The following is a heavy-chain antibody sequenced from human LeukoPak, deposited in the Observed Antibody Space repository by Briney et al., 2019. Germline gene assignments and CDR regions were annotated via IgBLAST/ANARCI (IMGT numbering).Heavy chain of an antibody. J-gene: IGHJ4*02. CDR2: IDPSGGST. Sequence: ASVKVSCKACGYTFTRYYMHWVRQAPGQGLEWMGIIDPSGGSTSYAQNFQGGVTMTRDATTNTVYLELSSLRSEDTAVYYCARDFGEMPNYWGQGTLVTVSS. CDR3: ARDFGEMPNY. CDR1: GYTFTRYY. V-gene: IGHV1-46*01. D-gene: IGHD5-24*01.